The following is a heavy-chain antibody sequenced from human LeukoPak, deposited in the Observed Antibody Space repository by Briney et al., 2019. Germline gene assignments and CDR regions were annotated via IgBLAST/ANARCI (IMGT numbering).Heavy chain of an antibody. CDR3: PSPVAGY. CDR2: IRSKAYGGTT. CDR1: GFTFGDYA. Sequence: GGSLRLSCTASGFTFGDYAMSWVRQAPGKGLEWVGFIRSKAYGGTTEYASSVKGRFTISRDDSKSIAYLQMNSLKTEDAAGYCCPSPVAGYWGQGTLVTVSS. D-gene: IGHD6-19*01. V-gene: IGHV3-49*04. J-gene: IGHJ4*02.